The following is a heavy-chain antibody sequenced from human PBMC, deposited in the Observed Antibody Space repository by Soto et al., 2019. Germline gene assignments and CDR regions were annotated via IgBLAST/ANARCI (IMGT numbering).Heavy chain of an antibody. CDR1: GFTFSSYW. CDR3: ARALVLYYCYGMDV. J-gene: IGHJ6*02. D-gene: IGHD6-6*01. Sequence: GGSLRLSCAASGFTFSSYWMHWVRQAPGKGLLWVSRINSDGSSTSYTDSVKVRFTISRDLAKNRLYLQMNSLRGEDTAVYYCARALVLYYCYGMDVCGQWTTVTCSS. V-gene: IGHV3-74*01. CDR2: INSDGSST.